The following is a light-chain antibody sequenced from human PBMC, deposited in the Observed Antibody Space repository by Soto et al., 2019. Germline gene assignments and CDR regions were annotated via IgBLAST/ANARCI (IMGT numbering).Light chain of an antibody. CDR1: GSDIGTYNR. Sequence: ALTQPPSVSGSPGQSVAISCTGTGSDIGTYNRVSWYQQPPGTAPKLMIYDVSRRPSGVPDRFSGSKSGNTASLTVSGLQAEDEADYYCSSYAGAHIVFGTGTKVTVL. J-gene: IGLJ1*01. V-gene: IGLV2-18*02. CDR3: SSYAGAHIV. CDR2: DVS.